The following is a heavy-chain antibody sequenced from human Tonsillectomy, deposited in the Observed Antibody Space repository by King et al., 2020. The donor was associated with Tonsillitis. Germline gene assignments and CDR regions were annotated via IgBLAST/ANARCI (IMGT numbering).Heavy chain of an antibody. Sequence: QLVQSGVEVKKPGESLKISCKASGYTFTNYWIGWVRQMPGKGLEWMGIIYPGDSDTGYSPSFQGQVTISADKSVTTAYPQWSSLKASDTAMYYCASRPDAFDVWGQGTMVTVSS. CDR1: GYTFTNYW. V-gene: IGHV5-51*01. CDR2: IYPGDSDT. CDR3: ASRPDAFDV. J-gene: IGHJ3*01.